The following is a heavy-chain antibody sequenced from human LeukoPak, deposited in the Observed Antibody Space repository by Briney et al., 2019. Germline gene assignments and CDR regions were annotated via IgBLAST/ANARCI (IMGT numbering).Heavy chain of an antibody. CDR2: IYYSGST. Sequence: SETLSLTCTVSGGSISSGDYYWSWIRQPPGKGLEWIGYIYYSGSTYYNPSLKSRVTISVDTSKNQFSLKLSSVTAADTAVYYCARYSGVAARVVGAFDIWGQGTMVTVSS. D-gene: IGHD6-6*01. V-gene: IGHV4-30-4*01. J-gene: IGHJ3*02. CDR3: ARYSGVAARVVGAFDI. CDR1: GGSISSGDYY.